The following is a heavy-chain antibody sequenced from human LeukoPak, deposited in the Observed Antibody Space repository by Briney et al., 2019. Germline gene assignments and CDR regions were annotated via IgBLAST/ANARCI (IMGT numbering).Heavy chain of an antibody. V-gene: IGHV3-7*01. D-gene: IGHD4-11*01. CDR3: ANQAYSQFDY. CDR2: ISPDGSAE. Sequence: GGSLTLSCAASTFILGRYWMTWVRQAPGRGLEWVANISPDGSAEDYVDSVRGRFAISTDNAKRSVYLQMNSLSPEDTAVYYCANQAYSQFDYWGQGTLVSVSS. J-gene: IGHJ4*02. CDR1: TFILGRYW.